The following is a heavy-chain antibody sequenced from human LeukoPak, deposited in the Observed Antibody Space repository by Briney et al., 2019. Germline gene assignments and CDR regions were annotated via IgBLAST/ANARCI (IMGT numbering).Heavy chain of an antibody. D-gene: IGHD2-15*01. CDR2: INHSGST. V-gene: IGHV4-34*01. Sequence: PSETLSLTCAVYGGSFSGYYWSWIRQPSGKGLEWIGEINHSGSTNYNPSLKSRVTISVDTSKNQFSLKLSSVTAADTAVYYCARESLGYCSGGSCYQGAFDIWGQGTMVTVSS. CDR3: ARESLGYCSGGSCYQGAFDI. CDR1: GGSFSGYY. J-gene: IGHJ3*02.